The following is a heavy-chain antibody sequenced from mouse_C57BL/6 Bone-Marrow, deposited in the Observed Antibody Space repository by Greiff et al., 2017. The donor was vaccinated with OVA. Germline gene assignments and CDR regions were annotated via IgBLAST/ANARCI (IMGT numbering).Heavy chain of an antibody. Sequence: VQLQQPGAELVRPGSSVKLSCKASGYTFTSYWMDWVKQRPGQGLEWIGNIYPSDSETHYNQKFKDKATLTVDNSSSTAYMQLSSLTSEDSAVYYCARELHGPYYYAMDYWGQGTSVTVSS. CDR3: ARELHGPYYYAMDY. CDR1: GYTFTSYW. D-gene: IGHD2-1*01. V-gene: IGHV1-61*01. J-gene: IGHJ4*01. CDR2: IYPSDSET.